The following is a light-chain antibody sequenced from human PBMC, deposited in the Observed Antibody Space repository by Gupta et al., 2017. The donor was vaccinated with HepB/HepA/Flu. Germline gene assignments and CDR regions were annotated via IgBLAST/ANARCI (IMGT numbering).Light chain of an antibody. Sequence: SYELTRPPSVSVSPGQTARITCSGDKLGDKYACWYQQKPGQSPVLVIYQDSKRPSGIPERFSGSNSGNTATLTISGTQAMDEADYYCQAWDSSTAVVFGGGTKLTVL. CDR2: QDS. J-gene: IGLJ2*01. CDR3: QAWDSSTAVV. V-gene: IGLV3-1*01. CDR1: KLGDKY.